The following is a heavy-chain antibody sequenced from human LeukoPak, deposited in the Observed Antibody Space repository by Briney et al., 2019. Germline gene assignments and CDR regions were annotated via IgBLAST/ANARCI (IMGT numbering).Heavy chain of an antibody. J-gene: IGHJ4*02. V-gene: IGHV3-33*01. CDR1: GFTFSSYG. D-gene: IGHD1-1*01. CDR3: ARDYGGLESQLY. CDR2: IWYDGSNK. Sequence: GSLRLSCAASGFTFSSYGMHWVRQAPGKGLEWVAVIWYDGSNKYYADSVKGRFTISRDNSKNTLYLQMDSLRAEDTAVYYCARDYGGLESQLYWGQGTLVTVSS.